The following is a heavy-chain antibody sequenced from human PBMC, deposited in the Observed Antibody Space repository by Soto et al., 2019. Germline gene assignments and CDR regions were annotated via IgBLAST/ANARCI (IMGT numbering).Heavy chain of an antibody. CDR2: TYYRSKWYN. CDR1: GDSVSSNSAA. CDR3: ARVDCSGGSCYPGWFDP. Sequence: PSQTLSLTCAISGDSVSSNSAAWNWIRQSPSRGLEWLGRTYYRSKWYNDYAVSVKSRITINPDTSKNQFSLQLNSVTPEDTAVYYCARVDCSGGSCYPGWFDPWGQGTLVTVSS. J-gene: IGHJ5*02. V-gene: IGHV6-1*01. D-gene: IGHD2-15*01.